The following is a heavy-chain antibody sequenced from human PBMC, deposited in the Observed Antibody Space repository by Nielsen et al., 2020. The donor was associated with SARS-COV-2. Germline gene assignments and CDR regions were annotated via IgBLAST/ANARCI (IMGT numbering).Heavy chain of an antibody. CDR1: GFTFSSYW. CDR3: ARGRYYFDF. J-gene: IGHJ4*02. Sequence: GESLKISCAASGFTFSSYWMSWVRQAPGKGLEWVSYISGSGNTIYYTDSVKGRFTISRDNAKNSLSLQMNSLRPEDTAVYYCARGRYYFDFWGQGTLVTVSS. V-gene: IGHV3-48*04. CDR2: ISGSGNTI.